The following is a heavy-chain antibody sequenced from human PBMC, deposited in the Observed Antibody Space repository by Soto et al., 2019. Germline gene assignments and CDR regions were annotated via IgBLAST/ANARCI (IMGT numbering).Heavy chain of an antibody. D-gene: IGHD6-6*01. CDR3: ARAISSSPGPFDY. V-gene: IGHV4-38-2*02. CDR2: IYHSGST. Sequence: SETLSITCTVSGGSIRDYFWGWIRQPPGKGLEWIGSIYHSGSTYYNPSLKSRVTISVDTSKNQFSLKLSSVTAADTAVYYCARAISSSPGPFDYWGQGTLVTVSS. CDR1: GGSIRDYF. J-gene: IGHJ4*02.